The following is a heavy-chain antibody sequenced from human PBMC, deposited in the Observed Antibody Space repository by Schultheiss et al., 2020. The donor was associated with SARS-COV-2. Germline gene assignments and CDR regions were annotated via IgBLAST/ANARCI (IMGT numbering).Heavy chain of an antibody. D-gene: IGHD1-1*01. Sequence: GGSLRLSCAASGFVFSNYRMNWVRQPPGKGLEWVAVISYDGSNKYYADSVKGRFTISRDNSKNTLYLQMNSLRAEDTAVYYCSAENEREDFDPWGQGILVTVSS. CDR1: GFVFSNYR. V-gene: IGHV3-30-3*01. CDR3: SAENEREDFDP. J-gene: IGHJ5*02. CDR2: ISYDGSNK.